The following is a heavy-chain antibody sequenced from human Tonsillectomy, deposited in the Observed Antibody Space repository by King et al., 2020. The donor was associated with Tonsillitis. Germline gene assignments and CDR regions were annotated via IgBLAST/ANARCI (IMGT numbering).Heavy chain of an antibody. J-gene: IGHJ4*02. CDR1: GGSITSYY. D-gene: IGHD3-10*01. Sequence: QLQESGPRLVKPSETLSLICTVSGGSITSYYWSWIRQPPGKGLEWIGYIYDSGSTKYNPSLKSRVTISEDTSKNQFSLRLNSVTPADTAVYFCARAPPRTYSGSGSYGYLFDSWGQGTLVTVSS. CDR3: ARAPPRTYSGSGSYGYLFDS. V-gene: IGHV4-59*01. CDR2: IYDSGST.